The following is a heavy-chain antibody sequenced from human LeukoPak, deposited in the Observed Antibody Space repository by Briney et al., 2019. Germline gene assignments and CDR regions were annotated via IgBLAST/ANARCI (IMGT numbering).Heavy chain of an antibody. V-gene: IGHV3-73*01. CDR1: GFTFSGSA. CDR3: TRDSGTYNWFDP. J-gene: IGHJ5*02. Sequence: GGSLKLSCAASGFTFSGSAILRVRQSSGKGLEWVGQIDKKDKGYATATAYAASVKGRFTISRDDSINTAYLQMKSLKTEDTALYYCTRDSGTYNWFDPWGQGTLVTVSS. D-gene: IGHD1-26*01. CDR2: IDKKDKGYATAT.